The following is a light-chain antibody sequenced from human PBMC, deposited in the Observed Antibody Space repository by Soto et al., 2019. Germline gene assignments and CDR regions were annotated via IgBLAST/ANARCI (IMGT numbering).Light chain of an antibody. J-gene: IGKJ5*01. V-gene: IGKV1-13*02. CDR1: QAISSV. CDR2: EAS. Sequence: GARVTITCRASQAISSVLAWYQQKPGKAPNLLIYEASSLESGVPSRFSGSGSGTDFTLTISSLQPEDFATYYCQQFNEFPITFGQGTRLEIK. CDR3: QQFNEFPIT.